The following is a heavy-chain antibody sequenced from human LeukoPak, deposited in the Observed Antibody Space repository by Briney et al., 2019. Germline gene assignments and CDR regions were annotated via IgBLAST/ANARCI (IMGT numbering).Heavy chain of an antibody. Sequence: ASVKVSCKASGYTFTSYDINWVRQATGQGLEWMGWMNPNSGNTGYAPKFQGRVTMTRNTSISTAYMELSSLRSEDTAVYYCARGPGYCSSTSCYYYYMDVWGKGTTVTVSS. V-gene: IGHV1-8*01. CDR2: MNPNSGNT. CDR1: GYTFTSYD. CDR3: ARGPGYCSSTSCYYYYMDV. D-gene: IGHD2-2*01. J-gene: IGHJ6*03.